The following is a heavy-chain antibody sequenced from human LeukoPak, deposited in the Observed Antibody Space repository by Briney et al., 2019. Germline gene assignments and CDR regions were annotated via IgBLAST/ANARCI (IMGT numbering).Heavy chain of an antibody. Sequence: PGGSLRLSCAASGFTSSSYGMHWVRQAPGKGLEWVAVIWYDGSNKYYADSVKGRFTISRDNSKNTLYLQMNSLRAEDTAVYYCAKDRRKGGYGSGSYYDYWGQGTLVTVSS. CDR1: GFTSSSYG. J-gene: IGHJ4*02. CDR3: AKDRRKGGYGSGSYYDY. D-gene: IGHD3-10*01. V-gene: IGHV3-33*06. CDR2: IWYDGSNK.